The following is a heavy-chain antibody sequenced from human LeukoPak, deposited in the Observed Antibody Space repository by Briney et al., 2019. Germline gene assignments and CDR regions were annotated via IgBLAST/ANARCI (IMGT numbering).Heavy chain of an antibody. CDR2: ISSSGTTI. V-gene: IGHV3-48*03. D-gene: IGHD3-22*01. Sequence: GGSLRLSCAASGFTFSSYEMNWVRQAPGKGLEGVSYISSSGTTIYYADSVKGRFTISRDNAKKSLYLQMNSLRAEDTAVYYCARDGEDYDSSTYYYYFYYWGQGTLVTVSS. CDR3: ARDGEDYDSSTYYYYFYY. CDR1: GFTFSSYE. J-gene: IGHJ4*02.